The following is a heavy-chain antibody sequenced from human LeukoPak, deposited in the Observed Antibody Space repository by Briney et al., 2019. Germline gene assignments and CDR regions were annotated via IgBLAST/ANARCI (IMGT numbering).Heavy chain of an antibody. V-gene: IGHV3-9*01. J-gene: IGHJ4*02. CDR3: AKDRYGDYPDALDY. CDR2: ISRNSGSI. Sequence: SGRSLRLSCAASGFTFDDYAMHWVRQAPGKGLEWVSGISRNSGSIGYAGSVKGRFTISRDNAKNSLYLQMNGLRAEDTALYYCAKDRYGDYPDALDYWGQGTLVTVSS. D-gene: IGHD4-17*01. CDR1: GFTFDDYA.